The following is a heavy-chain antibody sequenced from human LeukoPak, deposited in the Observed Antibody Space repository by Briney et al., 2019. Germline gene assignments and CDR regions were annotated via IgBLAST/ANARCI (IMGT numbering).Heavy chain of an antibody. CDR1: GGSISSSSYY. CDR3: ARRKYSSSWHYFDY. D-gene: IGHD6-13*01. Sequence: SETLSLTCTVSGGSISSSSYYWGWIRQPPGKGLEWIGSIYYSGSTYYNPSLKSRVTISVDKSKNQFSLKLSSVTAADTAVYYCARRKYSSSWHYFDYWGQGTLVTVSS. CDR2: IYYSGST. V-gene: IGHV4-39*07. J-gene: IGHJ4*02.